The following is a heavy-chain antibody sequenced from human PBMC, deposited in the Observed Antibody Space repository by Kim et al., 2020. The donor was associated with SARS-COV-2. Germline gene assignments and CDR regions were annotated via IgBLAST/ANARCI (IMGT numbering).Heavy chain of an antibody. Sequence: YAQKLQGRVTMTTATSTSTAYMELRSLRSDDTAVYYCARTMAATMTVADGWGQGTLVTVSS. CDR3: ARTMAATMTVADG. D-gene: IGHD6-19*01. V-gene: IGHV1-18*01. J-gene: IGHJ4*02.